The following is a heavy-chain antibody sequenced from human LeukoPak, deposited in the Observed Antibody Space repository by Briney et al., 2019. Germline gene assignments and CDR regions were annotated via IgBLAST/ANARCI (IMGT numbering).Heavy chain of an antibody. CDR3: AREVPGNYDSSGYTALYFDY. Sequence: GRSLRLSCAASGFTFSTYSMNWVRQAPGKGLEWVSSISSSSTYIYYADSVKGRFTISRDNAKNSLYLQMNSLRAEDTAVYYCAREVPGNYDSSGYTALYFDYWGQEAPVTVSS. V-gene: IGHV3-21*01. CDR1: GFTFSTYS. J-gene: IGHJ4*02. CDR2: ISSSSTYI. D-gene: IGHD3-22*01.